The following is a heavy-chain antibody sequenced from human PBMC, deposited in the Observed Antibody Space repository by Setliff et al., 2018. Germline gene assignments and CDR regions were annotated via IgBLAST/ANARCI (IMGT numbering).Heavy chain of an antibody. V-gene: IGHV1-24*01. D-gene: IGHD3-3*01. CDR3: TTAVLQFLEWLFLTEDGFYFDY. J-gene: IGHJ4*02. Sequence: ASVKVSCKVSGYRLIEVSMHWVRQAPGKGLEWMGGFDPEDEETIYAQKFQGRVTMTEDTSTDTAYMELSSLESEDTAVYYCTTAVLQFLEWLFLTEDGFYFDYWGQGTLVTVSS. CDR2: FDPEDEET. CDR1: GYRLIEVS.